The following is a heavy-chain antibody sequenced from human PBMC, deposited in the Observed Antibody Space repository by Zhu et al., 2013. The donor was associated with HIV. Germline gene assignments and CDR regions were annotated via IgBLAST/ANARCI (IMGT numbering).Heavy chain of an antibody. CDR3: ARAIYGNDV. CDR2: IYYSGST. J-gene: IGHJ4*02. V-gene: IGHV4-59*01. D-gene: IGHD3-3*01. Sequence: QVQLQESGPGLVKPSETLSLICTVSGGSFNSYYWSWIRQPPGKGLEWIGYIYYSGSTSYNPSLTSRVTISVDTSKNQFSLKLSSVTAADTAVYYCARAIYGNDVWGQGTLVTVSS. CDR1: GGSFNSYY.